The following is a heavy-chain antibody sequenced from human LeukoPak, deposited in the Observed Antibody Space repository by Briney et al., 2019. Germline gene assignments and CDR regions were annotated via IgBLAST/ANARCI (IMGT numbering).Heavy chain of an antibody. CDR1: GFTFDDYG. D-gene: IGHD4-17*01. J-gene: IGHJ6*03. V-gene: IGHV3-20*01. Sequence: SGGSLRLSCAASGFTFDDYGMSWVRQAPGKGLEWVSGMNWNGGSTDYADSVNDRFTITRDNAKHSLFLHMNGLRGEDTALYHCASGPKLHDYCDNSYYYCYIDVWGKGTTVTVSS. CDR2: MNWNGGST. CDR3: ASGPKLHDYCDNSYYYCYIDV.